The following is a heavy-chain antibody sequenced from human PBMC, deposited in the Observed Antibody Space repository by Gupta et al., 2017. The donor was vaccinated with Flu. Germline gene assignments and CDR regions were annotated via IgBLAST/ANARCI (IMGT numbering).Heavy chain of an antibody. D-gene: IGHD2-21*01. CDR2: IYWNDDK. J-gene: IGHJ4*02. Sequence: QITLKESGLTRVKPTQTLTLTCTVSGFALGTSGVAVGWIRQPPGKALEWLALIYWNDDKRYSPSLRTRLTITKDASKDQVALTMINMDPVDTATDYCARRSELWSPCDYWGQGVLGTVSS. CDR1: GFALGTSGVA. CDR3: ARRSELWSPCDY. V-gene: IGHV2-5*01.